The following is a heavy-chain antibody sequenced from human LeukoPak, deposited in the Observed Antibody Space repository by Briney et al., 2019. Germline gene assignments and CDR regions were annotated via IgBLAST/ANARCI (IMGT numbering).Heavy chain of an antibody. D-gene: IGHD6-25*01. Sequence: SETLSLTCTVSGGSISSGGYYWSWIRQHPGKGLEWIGYIYYSGSTYYNPSLKSRVTISVDTSKNQFSLKLSSVTAADTAVYYCARVATTTNPPQRPFDYWGQGTLVTVSS. CDR1: GGSISSGGYY. CDR2: IYYSGST. CDR3: ARVATTTNPPQRPFDY. J-gene: IGHJ4*02. V-gene: IGHV4-31*03.